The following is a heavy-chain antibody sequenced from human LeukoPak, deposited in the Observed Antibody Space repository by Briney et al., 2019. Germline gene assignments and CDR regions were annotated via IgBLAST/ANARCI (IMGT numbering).Heavy chain of an antibody. CDR1: GGLISSGSYY. Sequence: SETLSLTCTVSGGLISSGSYYWSWIRQPAGKGLEWIGRIYSSGSTNYNPSLKSRVTISVDTSKNQFSLKLSSVTAADTAVYYCARRGSPIVGATVYYYYYYMDVWGKGTTVTVSS. CDR3: ARRGSPIVGATVYYYYYYMDV. J-gene: IGHJ6*03. V-gene: IGHV4-61*02. D-gene: IGHD1-26*01. CDR2: IYSSGST.